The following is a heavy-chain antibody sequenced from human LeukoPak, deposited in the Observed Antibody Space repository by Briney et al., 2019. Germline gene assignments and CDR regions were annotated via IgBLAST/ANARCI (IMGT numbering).Heavy chain of an antibody. CDR2: MYYRGST. Sequence: SETLSLTCTVCGGSISSSSYYWGWIRQPPGKALEWIGSMYYRGSTYYNPSLKSRVTISVDTSKNQPSLKLSSVTAADTAVYYCARGPDYHYYDSSGYYFDYWGQGTLVTVSS. CDR3: ARGPDYHYYDSSGYYFDY. D-gene: IGHD3-22*01. J-gene: IGHJ4*02. CDR1: GGSISSSSYY. V-gene: IGHV4-39*07.